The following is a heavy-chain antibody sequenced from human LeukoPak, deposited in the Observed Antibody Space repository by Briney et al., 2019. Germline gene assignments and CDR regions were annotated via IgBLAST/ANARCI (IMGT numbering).Heavy chain of an antibody. V-gene: IGHV1-2*02. CDR1: GYTFTGYY. Sequence: ASVKVSCKASGYTFTGYYMHWVRQAPGQGLEWMGWINPNSGGTNYAQNFQGRVTMTRDTSISTAYMELSRLRSDDTAVYYCARWYYDILTGFYGPDAFDIWGQGTMVTVSS. CDR2: INPNSGGT. D-gene: IGHD3-9*01. J-gene: IGHJ3*02. CDR3: ARWYYDILTGFYGPDAFDI.